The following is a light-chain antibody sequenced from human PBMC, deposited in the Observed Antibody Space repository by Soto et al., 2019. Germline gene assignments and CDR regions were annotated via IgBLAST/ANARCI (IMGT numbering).Light chain of an antibody. CDR3: HQGWT. CDR2: KAS. V-gene: IGKV1-5*03. CDR1: QSFSAW. J-gene: IGKJ1*01. Sequence: DIQMTQSPSTLSASVGDRVTITCRASQSFSAWLAWYQQKPGKAPKLLISKASSLANGVPSRFSGSGSGTEFTLTISSLLPEDFATYYCHQGWTFGQGTKVEIK.